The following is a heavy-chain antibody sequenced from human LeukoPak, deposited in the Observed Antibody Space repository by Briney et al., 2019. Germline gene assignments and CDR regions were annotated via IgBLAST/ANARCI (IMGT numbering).Heavy chain of an antibody. CDR3: ARDSVAGTASGDY. Sequence: PGGSLRLSCAASGFTSSDYYMSWIRQAPGKGLEWVSYISSSSSYTNYADSVKGRFTISRDNAKNSLYLQMNSLRAEDTAVYYCARDSVAGTASGDYWGQGTLVTVSS. D-gene: IGHD1-1*01. V-gene: IGHV3-11*06. J-gene: IGHJ4*02. CDR2: ISSSSSYT. CDR1: GFTSSDYY.